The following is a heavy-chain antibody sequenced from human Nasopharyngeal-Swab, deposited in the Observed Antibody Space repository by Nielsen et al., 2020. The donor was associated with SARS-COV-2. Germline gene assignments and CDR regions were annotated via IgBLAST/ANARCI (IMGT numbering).Heavy chain of an antibody. CDR1: GFTFSDYY. Sequence: GESLKISCAASGFTFSDYYMSWIRQAPGKGLEWVSYISSSGSTIYYADSVKGRFTISRDNAKNSLYLQMNGLRAEDTAVYYCARTYYYDSSGYYYVWFDSWGQGTLVTVSS. D-gene: IGHD3-22*01. CDR2: ISSSGSTI. V-gene: IGHV3-11*01. J-gene: IGHJ5*01. CDR3: ARTYYYDSSGYYYVWFDS.